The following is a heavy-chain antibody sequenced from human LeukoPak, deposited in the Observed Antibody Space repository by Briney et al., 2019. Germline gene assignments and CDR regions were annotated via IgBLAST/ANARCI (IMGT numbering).Heavy chain of an antibody. CDR1: GFTFNTYT. D-gene: IGHD3-22*01. CDR2: ISGSSGII. V-gene: IGHV3-48*01. CDR3: ARGSTYYDSSGQVPFDY. Sequence: RTGGSLRLSCAASGFTFNTYTMNWVRQAPGKGLEWVSYISGSSGIIDYADSVRGRFTISRDNAKNSLYLQMNSLRAEDTAVYYCARGSTYYDSSGQVPFDYWGQGTLVTVSS. J-gene: IGHJ4*02.